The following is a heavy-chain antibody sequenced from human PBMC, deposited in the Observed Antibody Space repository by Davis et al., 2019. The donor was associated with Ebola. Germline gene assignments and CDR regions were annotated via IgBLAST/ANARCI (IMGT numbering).Heavy chain of an antibody. D-gene: IGHD4-23*01. Sequence: ASVKVSCKASGYTFTSYGITWVRQAPGQGLEWMGWINTDTGNPTYAQAFMGRFVFSLDTSVTTAYLQISSLKADDTAVYYCATDELRSDWGQGTLVTVSS. CDR2: INTDTGNP. J-gene: IGHJ1*01. V-gene: IGHV7-4-1*02. CDR1: GYTFTSYG. CDR3: ATDELRSD.